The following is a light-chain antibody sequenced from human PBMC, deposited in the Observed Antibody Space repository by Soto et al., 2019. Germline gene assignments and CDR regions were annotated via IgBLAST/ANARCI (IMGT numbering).Light chain of an antibody. CDR1: QNINNW. V-gene: IGKV1-5*03. Sequence: DIQMTQSPSTLSSSVGDRVTITCRASQNINNWLAWYQQKPGKGPSLLIYKASNLESGVSSRFSGSGSVKEFNLTIRSLKPDDIGTYYCKQNNRYPWTCGQGTNVDIK. J-gene: IGKJ1*01. CDR3: KQNNRYPWT. CDR2: KAS.